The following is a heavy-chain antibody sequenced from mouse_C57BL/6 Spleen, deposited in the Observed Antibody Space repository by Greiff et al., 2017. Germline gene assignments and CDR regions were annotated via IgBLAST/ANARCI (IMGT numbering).Heavy chain of an antibody. CDR1: GYSFTDYN. J-gene: IGHJ2*01. D-gene: IGHD1-1*01. Sequence: VQLKQSGPELVKPGASVKISCKASGYSFTDYNMNWVKQSNGKSLEWIGVINPNYGTTSYNQKFKGKATLTVDQSSSTAYMQLNSLTSEDSSVYYCARSTTVVEKGSFDYWGQGTTLTVSS. CDR2: INPNYGTT. V-gene: IGHV1-39*01. CDR3: ARSTTVVEKGSFDY.